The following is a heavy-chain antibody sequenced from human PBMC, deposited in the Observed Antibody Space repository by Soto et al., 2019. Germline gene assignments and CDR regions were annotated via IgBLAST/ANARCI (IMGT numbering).Heavy chain of an antibody. CDR1: GFTFSSYA. CDR2: ISGSGGRT. J-gene: IGHJ6*02. CDR3: AKADDFWSGYHIYYYYGMDV. Sequence: GSLRLSCAASGFTFSSYAMSWVRQAPGKGLDWVSGISGSGGRTYYADSVKGRFTISRDNSKHTLYLQMNSLRAEDTAVYYCAKADDFWSGYHIYYYYGMDVWGQGXTVTVYS. D-gene: IGHD3-3*01. V-gene: IGHV3-23*01.